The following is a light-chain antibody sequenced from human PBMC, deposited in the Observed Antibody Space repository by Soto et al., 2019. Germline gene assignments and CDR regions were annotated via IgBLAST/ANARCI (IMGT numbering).Light chain of an antibody. CDR2: GNS. CDR1: SSNIGAGYA. J-gene: IGLJ1*01. CDR3: QSYDSSLSAYV. Sequence: QSVLTQPPSVSGAPGQRVTISCTGTSSNIGAGYAVHWYQQLPGTAPKLLIYGNSNQPSGVPDRFSGSKSGTSASLAITGFQAEDEADYYGQSYDSSLSAYVFGTGTKLTVL. V-gene: IGLV1-40*01.